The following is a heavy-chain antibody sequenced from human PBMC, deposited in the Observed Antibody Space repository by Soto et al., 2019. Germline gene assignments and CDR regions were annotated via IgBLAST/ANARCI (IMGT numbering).Heavy chain of an antibody. J-gene: IGHJ4*02. CDR2: IYYSGST. V-gene: IGHV4-31*03. CDR3: ARSYSGSYWVY. CDR1: SGSISSGGYY. Sequence: SETLSLTCTVSSGSISSGGYYWSWIRQHPGKGLEWIGYIYYSGSTYYNPSLKSRVTISVDTSKNQFSLKLSSVTAADTAVYYCARSYSGSYWVYWGQGTLVTVSS. D-gene: IGHD1-26*01.